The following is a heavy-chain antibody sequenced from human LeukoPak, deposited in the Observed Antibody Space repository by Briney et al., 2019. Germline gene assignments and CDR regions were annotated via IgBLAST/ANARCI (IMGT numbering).Heavy chain of an antibody. CDR2: ISSSGSTI. CDR3: AELGITMIGGV. D-gene: IGHD3-10*02. J-gene: IGHJ6*04. CDR1: GFTFSSYS. V-gene: IGHV3-48*04. Sequence: GGSLRLSCAASGFTFSSYSMNWVRQAPGKGLEWVSYISSSGSTIYYADSVKGRFTISRENAKNSLYLQMNSLRAEDTAVYYCAELGITMIGGVWGKGTTVTISS.